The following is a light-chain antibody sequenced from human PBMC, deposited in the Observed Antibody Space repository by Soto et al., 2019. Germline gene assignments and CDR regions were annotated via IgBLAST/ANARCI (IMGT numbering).Light chain of an antibody. V-gene: IGLV2-23*01. J-gene: IGLJ2*01. Sequence: QSALTQPASVSGSPGQSITISCTGTSSDVGSYNLVSWYQHHPAKAPKLMIYEGTKRPSGVSNRFSGSKSGNTASLTISGLQAEDEADYYCCSYAGSDTHVVFGGGTKVTVL. CDR2: EGT. CDR1: SSDVGSYNL. CDR3: CSYAGSDTHVV.